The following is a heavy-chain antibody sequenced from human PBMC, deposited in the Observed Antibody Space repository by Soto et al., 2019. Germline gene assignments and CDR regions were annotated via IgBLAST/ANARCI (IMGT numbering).Heavy chain of an antibody. V-gene: IGHV4-30-4*01. D-gene: IGHD3-22*01. J-gene: IGHJ4*02. CDR2: IYHSGRA. Sequence: QVRLQESGPGLVKPSQTLSLTCTVSGGSISSGDYYWSWIRQPPGKGLEWIGNIYHSGRAYYNPSLRSRVTISVDTSKNQFSLKVNSVIAADTAVYYGARAGVDDSSGYYGKVFDYWGQGTLVTVSS. CDR1: GGSISSGDYY. CDR3: ARAGVDDSSGYYGKVFDY.